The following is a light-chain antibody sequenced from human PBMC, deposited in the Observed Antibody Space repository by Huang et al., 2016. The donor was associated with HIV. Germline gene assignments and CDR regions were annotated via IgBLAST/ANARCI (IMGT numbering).Light chain of an antibody. V-gene: IGKV2-28*01. Sequence: DIVMTQSPLSLPVTPGEPASISCRSSQSLLHSNGYNYLDWYLQKPGQSPQLLIYFGCNRASGVPDRFSGSGSGTDFTLKISRVEAEDVGVYYCMQALQTTWTFGQGTKVEIK. CDR3: MQALQTTWT. CDR2: FGC. CDR1: QSLLHSNGYNY. J-gene: IGKJ1*01.